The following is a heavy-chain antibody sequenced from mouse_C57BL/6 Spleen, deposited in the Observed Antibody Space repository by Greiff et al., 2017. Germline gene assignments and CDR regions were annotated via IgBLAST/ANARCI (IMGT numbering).Heavy chain of an antibody. CDR2: ISSGGSYT. Sequence: EVQRVESGGDLVKPGGSLKLSCAASGFTFSSYGMSWVRQTPDKRLEWVATISSGGSYTYYPDSVKGRFTISRDNAKNTLYLQMSSLKSEDTAMYYCAISPHYYGSSYGYFDVWGTGTTVTVSS. J-gene: IGHJ1*03. V-gene: IGHV5-6*01. D-gene: IGHD1-1*01. CDR3: AISPHYYGSSYGYFDV. CDR1: GFTFSSYG.